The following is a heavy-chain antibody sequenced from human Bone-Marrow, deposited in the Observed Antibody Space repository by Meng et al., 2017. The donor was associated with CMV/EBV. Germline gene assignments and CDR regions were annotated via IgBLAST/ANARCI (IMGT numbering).Heavy chain of an antibody. CDR2: INPNSGGT. Sequence: ASVKVSCKASGYTFTGYYLHWVRQAPGQGLEWMGWINPNSGGTNYAQKFQGRVTITTDESTSTAYMELSSLRSEDTAVYYCARYQLLAESQYYFDYWGQGTLVTVSS. D-gene: IGHD2-2*01. CDR1: GYTFTGYY. CDR3: ARYQLLAESQYYFDY. V-gene: IGHV1-2*02. J-gene: IGHJ4*02.